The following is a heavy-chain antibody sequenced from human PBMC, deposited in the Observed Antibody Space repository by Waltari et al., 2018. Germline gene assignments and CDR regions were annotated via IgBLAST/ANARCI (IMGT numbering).Heavy chain of an antibody. J-gene: IGHJ6*02. CDR1: GGSFSGYY. V-gene: IGHV4-34*01. D-gene: IGHD3-10*01. Sequence: QVQLQQWGAGLLKPSETLSLTCAVYGGSFSGYYWSWIRQPPGKGLEWIGEINHSGSTNYNPARRSRGTRAGDTSKNQFSLKLSSVTAADTAVYYCARDRRKLWFGVGGMDVWGQGTTVTVSS. CDR2: INHSGST. CDR3: ARDRRKLWFGVGGMDV.